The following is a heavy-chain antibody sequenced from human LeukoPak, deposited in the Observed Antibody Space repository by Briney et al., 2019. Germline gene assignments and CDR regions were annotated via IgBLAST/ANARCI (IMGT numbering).Heavy chain of an antibody. CDR1: GYTFSGYY. Sequence: ASVKVSCKASGYTFSGYYMHWVRQAPGQGLEWMGWINSNSGDPNYAQKFQGRVTLTRDTSISTAYMELSRLRSDDTAVYYCAREKGGNSGFDYWGRGTLVTVS. V-gene: IGHV1-2*02. J-gene: IGHJ4*02. CDR3: AREKGGNSGFDY. D-gene: IGHD4-23*01. CDR2: INSNSGDP.